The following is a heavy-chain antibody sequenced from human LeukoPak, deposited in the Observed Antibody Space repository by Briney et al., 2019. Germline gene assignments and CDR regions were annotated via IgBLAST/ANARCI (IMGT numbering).Heavy chain of an antibody. J-gene: IGHJ4*02. CDR3: ARGRYCSSSSCSAHFDY. D-gene: IGHD2-2*01. CDR1: GFTFSSYW. CDR2: IKQDGSEK. V-gene: IGHV3-7*01. Sequence: GGSLRLSCAASGFTFSSYWMSWVRQAPGKGLEWAANIKQDGSEKYYVDSVKGRFTISRDNAKNSLYLQTNSLRAEDTAVYYCARGRYCSSSSCSAHFDYWGQGTLVTVSS.